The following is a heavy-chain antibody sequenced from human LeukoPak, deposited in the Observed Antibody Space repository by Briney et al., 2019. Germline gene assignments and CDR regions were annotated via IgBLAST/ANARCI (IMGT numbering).Heavy chain of an antibody. D-gene: IGHD3-3*01. CDR2: ISSSSSTI. Sequence: QPGGSLRLSCAASGFTFSSYSMNWVRQAPGKGLEWVSYISSSSSTIYYADSVKGRFTISRDNAKNSLYLQMNSLRAEDTAVYYCARSWGGYPEALDYWGQGTLVTVSS. V-gene: IGHV3-48*01. J-gene: IGHJ4*02. CDR3: ARSWGGYPEALDY. CDR1: GFTFSSYS.